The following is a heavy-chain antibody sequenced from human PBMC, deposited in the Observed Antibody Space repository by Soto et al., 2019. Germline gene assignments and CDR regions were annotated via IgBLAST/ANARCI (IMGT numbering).Heavy chain of an antibody. V-gene: IGHV1-8*01. CDR1: GYTFTSYD. CDR3: ARFKEPRFLEWLVSPYGMDV. Sequence: ASVKVSCKASGYTFTSYDINWVRQATGQGLEWMGWMNPNSGNTGYAQKFQGRVTMTRNTSISTAYMELSSLRSEDTAVYYCARFKEPRFLEWLVSPYGMDVWGQGTTVTVS. J-gene: IGHJ6*02. D-gene: IGHD3-3*01. CDR2: MNPNSGNT.